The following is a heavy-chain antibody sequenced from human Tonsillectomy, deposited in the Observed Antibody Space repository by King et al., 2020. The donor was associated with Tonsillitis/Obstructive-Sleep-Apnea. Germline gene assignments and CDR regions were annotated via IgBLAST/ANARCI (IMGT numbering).Heavy chain of an antibody. V-gene: IGHV3-72*01. CDR1: GFTSSDHY. Sequence: VQLVESGGGLVQPGGSLRLPCAASGFTSSDHYMDWVRQAPGKGLEWVGRTRDKTYSYATEYAASVKGRFTISRDDSKNSLYLQMNSLKTEDTAVYYCARRKAGNDAFDIWGQGTMVTVSS. J-gene: IGHJ3*02. CDR3: ARRKAGNDAFDI. CDR2: TRDKTYSYAT. D-gene: IGHD6-19*01.